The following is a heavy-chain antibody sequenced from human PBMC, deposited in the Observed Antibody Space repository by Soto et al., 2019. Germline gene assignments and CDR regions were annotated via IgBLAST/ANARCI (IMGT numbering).Heavy chain of an antibody. Sequence: QLQLQESGPGLVKPSETLSLTCTVSGGSISSSSYYWGWIRQPPGKGLEWIGSIYYSGSTYYNPSLRSLLPISVDTPKTQFSLKLSSVTAADTAVYYWASHTPAISISDHWGQGTLVTVSS. J-gene: IGHJ4*02. D-gene: IGHD2-15*01. CDR2: IYYSGST. V-gene: IGHV4-39*01. CDR3: ASHTPAISISDH. CDR1: GGSISSSSYY.